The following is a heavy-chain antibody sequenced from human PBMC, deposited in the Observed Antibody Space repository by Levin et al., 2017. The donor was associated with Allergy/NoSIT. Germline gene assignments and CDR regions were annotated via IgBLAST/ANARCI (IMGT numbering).Heavy chain of an antibody. J-gene: IGHJ4*02. D-gene: IGHD5-18*01. V-gene: IGHV1-3*01. CDR3: ASGPWASWIQFH. CDR1: GFIFTNYA. CDR2: INAGNDNR. Sequence: GASVKVSCKTSGFIFTNYAIYWVRQAPGQRLEWMGWINAGNDNRRYSQKLQDRVSITRDTSASTAYMELSSLRSEDTAVYYCASGPWASWIQFHWGQGTLVSVSS.